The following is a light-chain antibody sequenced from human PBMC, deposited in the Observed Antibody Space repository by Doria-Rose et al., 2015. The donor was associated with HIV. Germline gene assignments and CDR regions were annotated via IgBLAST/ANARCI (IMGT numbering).Light chain of an antibody. CDR2: DAS. V-gene: IGKV3-20*01. CDR1: QRVKSSY. CDR3: QQYGTSRGT. Sequence: TQSPGTLSLSPGERATLSCRASQRVKSSYLAWYQQKPGQAPRLLIYDASTGATGIPDRFSGSGSGTDFTLTISRLEPENAAVYYCQQYGTSRGTFGQGTRLEIK. J-gene: IGKJ5*01.